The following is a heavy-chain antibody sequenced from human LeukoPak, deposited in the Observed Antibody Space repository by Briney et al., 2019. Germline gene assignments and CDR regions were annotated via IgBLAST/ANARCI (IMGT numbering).Heavy chain of an antibody. J-gene: IGHJ5*02. D-gene: IGHD3-22*01. V-gene: IGHV3-30*18. CDR1: RFTFSSYG. Sequence: GGSLRLSCAASRFTFSSYGMHWVRQAPGKGLEWVAVISYDGSNKYYADSVKGRFTISRDNSKNTLYLQMNSLRAEDTAVYYCAKDADYYDSSGYPNWFDPWGQGTLVTVSS. CDR3: AKDADYYDSSGYPNWFDP. CDR2: ISYDGSNK.